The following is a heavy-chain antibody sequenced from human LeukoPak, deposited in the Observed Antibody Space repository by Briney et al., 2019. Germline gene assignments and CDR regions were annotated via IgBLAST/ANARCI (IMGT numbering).Heavy chain of an antibody. J-gene: IGHJ4*02. CDR2: INWNGYST. Sequence: GGSLRLSCAASGFRFDDYGMTWVRQSPGKGLEWVSGINWNGYSTGYAESVRGRFTISRDNAKSTVYLQMNSLRPEDTALYYCVRDLRTDYAFDSWGQGTLVTVSS. D-gene: IGHD4/OR15-4a*01. CDR1: GFRFDDYG. CDR3: VRDLRTDYAFDS. V-gene: IGHV3-20*04.